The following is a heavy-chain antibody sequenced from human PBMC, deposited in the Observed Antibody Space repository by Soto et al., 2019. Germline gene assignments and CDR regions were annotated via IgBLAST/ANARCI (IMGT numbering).Heavy chain of an antibody. Sequence: GGSLRLSCAASGFTFSSYDMHWVRQATGKGLEWVSAIGTAGDTYYPGSVKGRFTISRENAKNSLYLQMNSLRAGDTAVYYCARDRYDILTGYTHYMDVWGKGTTVTVSS. CDR2: IGTAGDT. CDR1: GFTFSSYD. CDR3: ARDRYDILTGYTHYMDV. D-gene: IGHD3-9*01. V-gene: IGHV3-13*01. J-gene: IGHJ6*03.